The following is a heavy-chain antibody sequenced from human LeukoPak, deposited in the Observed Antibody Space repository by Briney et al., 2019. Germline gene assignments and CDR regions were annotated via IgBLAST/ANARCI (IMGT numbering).Heavy chain of an antibody. D-gene: IGHD3-22*01. J-gene: IGHJ4*02. Sequence: ASVKVSCKASGYTLTSYGISWVRQAPGQGLEWMGWISAYNGNTNYAQKLQGRVAMTTDTSTSTAYMELRSLRSDDTAVYYCARARSINYYDSSGYPYWGQGTLVTVSS. CDR1: GYTLTSYG. CDR2: ISAYNGNT. CDR3: ARARSINYYDSSGYPY. V-gene: IGHV1-18*01.